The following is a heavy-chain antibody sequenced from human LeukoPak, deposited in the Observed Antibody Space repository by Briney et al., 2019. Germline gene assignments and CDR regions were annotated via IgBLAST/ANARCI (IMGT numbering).Heavy chain of an antibody. Sequence: GRSLRLSCAPAGFIFTNYGMHWVRQAHGNGLGWGAVIWFDGSNEDYADSVKGRFTISRDNSKNTLFLQMNSLRAEDTAVYYCAKVVPFELGFDYWGQGTLVTVSS. CDR2: IWFDGSNE. D-gene: IGHD3/OR15-3a*01. J-gene: IGHJ4*02. CDR1: GFIFTNYG. V-gene: IGHV3-33*06. CDR3: AKVVPFELGFDY.